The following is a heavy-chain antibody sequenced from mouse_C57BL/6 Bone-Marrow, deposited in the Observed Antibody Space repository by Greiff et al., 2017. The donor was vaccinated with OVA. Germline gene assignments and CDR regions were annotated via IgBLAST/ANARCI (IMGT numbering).Heavy chain of an antibody. D-gene: IGHD1-1*01. Sequence: EVQGVESGGGLVKPGGSLKLSCAASGFTFSSYAMSWVRQTPEKRLEWVATISDGGSYTYYPDNVKGRFTISRDNAKNNLYLQMSHLKSEDTAMYYCARADYYGSSYAYWGQGTLVTVSA. CDR1: GFTFSSYA. V-gene: IGHV5-4*01. CDR2: ISDGGSYT. J-gene: IGHJ3*01. CDR3: ARADYYGSSYAY.